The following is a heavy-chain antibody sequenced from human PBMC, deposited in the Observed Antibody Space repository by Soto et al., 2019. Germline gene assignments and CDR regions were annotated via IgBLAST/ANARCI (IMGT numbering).Heavy chain of an antibody. D-gene: IGHD3-10*01. CDR2: FNPILSFS. J-gene: IGHJ4*02. Sequence: QVQLVQSGAEVKQPGSSVKVSCKASGDTFNFYTINWVRQAPGLGLEWMGRFNPILSFSNSALKFQGRVTLTADKSTSTAYMVLSSLRSEDTAIYYCATSSGSGSRAFDYWGQGALVTVSS. CDR1: GDTFNFYT. V-gene: IGHV1-69*02. CDR3: ATSSGSGSRAFDY.